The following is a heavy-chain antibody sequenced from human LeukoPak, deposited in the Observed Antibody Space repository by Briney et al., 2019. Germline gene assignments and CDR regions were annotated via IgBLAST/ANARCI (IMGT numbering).Heavy chain of an antibody. D-gene: IGHD3-3*01. CDR3: ARATERNVLRFLEWIRAPRYYYYMDV. CDR1: GYTFTGYY. CDR2: INPNSGGT. Sequence: GASVKVSCKASGYTFTGYYMHWVRQAPGQGLEWMGWINPNSGGTNYAQKFQGRVTMTRDTSISTAYMELSRLRSDDTAVYYRARATERNVLRFLEWIRAPRYYYYMDVWGKGTTVTVSS. V-gene: IGHV1-2*02. J-gene: IGHJ6*03.